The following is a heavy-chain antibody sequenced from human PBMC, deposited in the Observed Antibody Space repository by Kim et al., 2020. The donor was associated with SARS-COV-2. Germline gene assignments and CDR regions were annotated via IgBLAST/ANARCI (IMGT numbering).Heavy chain of an antibody. J-gene: IGHJ4*02. Sequence: YAQKFQGRVTMTEDTSTDTAYMELSSLRSEDTAVYYCATLGYSSGWLFDYWGQGTLVTVSS. D-gene: IGHD6-19*01. V-gene: IGHV1-24*01. CDR3: ATLGYSSGWLFDY.